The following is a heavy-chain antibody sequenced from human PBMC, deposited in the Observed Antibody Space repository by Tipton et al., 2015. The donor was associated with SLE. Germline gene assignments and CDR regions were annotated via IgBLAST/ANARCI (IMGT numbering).Heavy chain of an antibody. CDR3: AKNSGSYYFDD. V-gene: IGHV4-34*01. CDR1: GGSFSGYY. J-gene: IGHJ4*02. D-gene: IGHD3-10*01. Sequence: TLSLTCAVYGGSFSGYYWSWIRQPPGKGLEWIGEINHRGSTNYNPSLKSRLTISVDTSKNQFSLKLNSVTAADTAVYYCAKNSGSYYFDDWGQGTLVTVSS. CDR2: INHRGST.